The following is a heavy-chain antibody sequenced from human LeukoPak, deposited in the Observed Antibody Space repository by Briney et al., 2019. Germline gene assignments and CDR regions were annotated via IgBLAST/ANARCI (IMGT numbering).Heavy chain of an antibody. CDR3: AREGMYSSSSYFDY. CDR2: ISHGGAAHDSVTT. CDR1: GDSISRGYY. J-gene: IGHJ4*02. D-gene: IGHD6-6*01. Sequence: SETLSLTCTVSGDSISRGYYCGWIRQPPGKGLEWIGSISHGGAAHDSVTTFYNPSLKSRVTISVDTSKNQFSLRLSSVTAADTAMYYCAREGMYSSSSYFDYWGQGTLVTVSS. V-gene: IGHV4-38-2*02.